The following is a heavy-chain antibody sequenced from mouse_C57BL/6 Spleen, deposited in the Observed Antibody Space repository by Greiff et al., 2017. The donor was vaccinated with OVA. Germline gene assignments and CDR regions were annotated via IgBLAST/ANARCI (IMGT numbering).Heavy chain of an antibody. CDR3: ASGDWFAY. D-gene: IGHD2-2*01. CDR1: GYTFTSYW. V-gene: IGHV1-7*01. Sequence: VQVVESGAELAKPGASVKLSCKASGYTFTSYWMHWVKQRPGQGLEWIGYINPSSGYTKYNQKFKDKATLTADKSSSTAYMQLSSLTYEDSAVYYCASGDWFAYWGQGTTLTVSS. CDR2: INPSSGYT. J-gene: IGHJ2*01.